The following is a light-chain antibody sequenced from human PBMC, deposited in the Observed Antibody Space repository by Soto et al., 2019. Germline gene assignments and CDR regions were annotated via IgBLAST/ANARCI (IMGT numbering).Light chain of an antibody. CDR1: QSVSSNY. Sequence: EIVLTQSPGTLSLSPGERATLSCRASQSVSSNYLTWYQQKPGQAPRLLIYDASTRATGIPARFSGSGSGTDFTLTISRLEPEDFALYYCQQRSNRITFGQGTRLEIK. CDR3: QQRSNRIT. CDR2: DAS. V-gene: IGKV3D-20*02. J-gene: IGKJ5*01.